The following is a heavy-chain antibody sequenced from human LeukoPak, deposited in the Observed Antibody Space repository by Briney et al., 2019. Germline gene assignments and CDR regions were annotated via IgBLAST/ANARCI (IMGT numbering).Heavy chain of an antibody. CDR2: INPNSGGT. CDR3: ARDFFVGIGEAGTWYFDL. V-gene: IGHV1-2*02. D-gene: IGHD6-13*01. CDR1: GYTFTGYY. Sequence: ASVKVSCKTSGYTFTGYYIHWVRQAPGQGLEWMGWINPNSGGTNYAQKFQGRVTMTRDTSISTAYMELSRLRSDDTAIYYCARDFFVGIGEAGTWYFDLWGRGTLVTVSS. J-gene: IGHJ2*01.